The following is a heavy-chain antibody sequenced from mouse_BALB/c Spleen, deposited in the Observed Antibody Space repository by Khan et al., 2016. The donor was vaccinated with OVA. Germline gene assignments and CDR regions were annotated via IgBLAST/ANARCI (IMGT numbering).Heavy chain of an antibody. D-gene: IGHD1-1*01. CDR2: VSTGGHYT. CDR3: ATLACYYDSEGFAY. J-gene: IGHJ3*01. V-gene: IGHV5-6*01. CDR1: GFSFSTYG. Sequence: EVELVESGGDVVKPGGSLKLTCAVSGFSFSTYGMSWVRQTPDKRLEWVATVSTGGHYTYYPDTVKGRFTISRDNAKNILYLQMSSLKSEDTATFYCATLACYYDSEGFAYWGQGTLVTVSA.